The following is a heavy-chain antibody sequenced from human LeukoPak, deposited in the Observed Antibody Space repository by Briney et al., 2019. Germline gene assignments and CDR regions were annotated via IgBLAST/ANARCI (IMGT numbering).Heavy chain of an antibody. CDR3: ARGGYGDYVSVLD. Sequence: PGGSLRLSCAASGFTFSSYAMHWVRQAPGKGLEWVAVMSYDGRNKYYADSVKGRFTISRDNSKNTLYLQMNSLRAEDTAVYYCARGGYGDYVSVLDWGQGTLVTVSS. J-gene: IGHJ4*02. CDR2: MSYDGRNK. D-gene: IGHD4-17*01. V-gene: IGHV3-30*04. CDR1: GFTFSSYA.